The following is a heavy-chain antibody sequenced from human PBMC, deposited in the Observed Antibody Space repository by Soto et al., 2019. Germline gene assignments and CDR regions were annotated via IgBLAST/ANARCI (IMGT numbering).Heavy chain of an antibody. D-gene: IGHD1-26*01. J-gene: IGHJ3*02. CDR3: ARDKGVGAMTPDAFDI. CDR2: IWYDGSNK. V-gene: IGHV3-33*01. CDR1: GFTFSSYG. Sequence: GGSLRLSCAASGFTFSSYGMHWVRQAPGKGLEWVAVIWYDGSNKYYADSVKGRFTISRDNSKNTLYLQMNSLRAEDTAVYYCARDKGVGAMTPDAFDIWGQGTMVTVSS.